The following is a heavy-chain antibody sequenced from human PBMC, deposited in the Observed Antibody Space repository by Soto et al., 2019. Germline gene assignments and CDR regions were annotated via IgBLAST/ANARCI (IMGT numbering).Heavy chain of an antibody. CDR3: ARAPFRSRANFWSGYYRGGHFDY. D-gene: IGHD3-3*01. Sequence: VGSLRLSCAASGFTFSSYEMNWVRQAPGKGLEWVSYISSSGSTIYYAGSVKGRFTISRDNAKNSLYLQMHRLRAEDTAVYYCARAPFRSRANFWSGYYRGGHFDYWGQGTLVTVSS. V-gene: IGHV3-48*03. J-gene: IGHJ4*02. CDR1: GFTFSSYE. CDR2: ISSSGSTI.